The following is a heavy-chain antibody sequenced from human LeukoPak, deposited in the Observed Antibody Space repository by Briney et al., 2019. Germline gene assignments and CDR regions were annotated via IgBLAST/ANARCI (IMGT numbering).Heavy chain of an antibody. Sequence: ASVKVSCKASGYTFTSYGISCVRQAPGRGLEWMGWISAYNGNTNYAQKLQGRVTMTTDTSTSTAYMELRSLRSDDTAVYYCARDRKTWVTMVRGVIIVYGMDVWGKGTTVTVSS. CDR2: ISAYNGNT. CDR3: ARDRKTWVTMVRGVIIVYGMDV. D-gene: IGHD3-10*01. CDR1: GYTFTSYG. J-gene: IGHJ6*04. V-gene: IGHV1-18*04.